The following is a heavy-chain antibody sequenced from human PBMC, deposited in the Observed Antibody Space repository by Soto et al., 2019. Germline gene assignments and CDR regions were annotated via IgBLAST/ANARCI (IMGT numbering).Heavy chain of an antibody. J-gene: IGHJ3*02. D-gene: IGHD2-8*01. V-gene: IGHV3-30-3*01. Sequence: GGSLRLSCAASGFTFSSYAMHWVRQAPGKGLEWVAVISYDGSNKYYADSVKGQFTISRDNSKNTLYLQMNSLRAEDTAVYYCARGGIVLMVYARVGNAFDIWGQGTMVTVSS. CDR2: ISYDGSNK. CDR1: GFTFSSYA. CDR3: ARGGIVLMVYARVGNAFDI.